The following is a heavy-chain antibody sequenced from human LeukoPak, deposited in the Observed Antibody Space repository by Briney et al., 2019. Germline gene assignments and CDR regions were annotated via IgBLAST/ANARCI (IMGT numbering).Heavy chain of an antibody. CDR1: GYTFTGYY. J-gene: IGHJ6*04. V-gene: IGHV1-2*02. CDR2: INPNSGGT. CDR3: ARDSGYSYGLDV. D-gene: IGHD5-18*01. Sequence: PGASVKISCKASGYTFTGYYMHWVRQAPGQGLEWMGWINPNSGGTNYAQKFQGRVTMTRDTSISTAYMELSRLRSDDTAVYYCARDSGYSYGLDVWGKGTTVTVSS.